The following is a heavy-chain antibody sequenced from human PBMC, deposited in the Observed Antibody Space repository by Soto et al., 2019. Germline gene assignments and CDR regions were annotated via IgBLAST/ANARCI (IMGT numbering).Heavy chain of an antibody. Sequence: GGSLRLSCAASGFTFSSYGMHWVRQAPGKGLEWVAVISYDESNKYYADSVKGRFTISRDNSKNTLYLQMNSLRAEDTAVYYCAKSIAAVGTPPYFYYYGMDVWGQGTTVTVSS. CDR2: ISYDESNK. J-gene: IGHJ6*02. CDR3: AKSIAAVGTPPYFYYYGMDV. CDR1: GFTFSSYG. D-gene: IGHD6-13*01. V-gene: IGHV3-30*18.